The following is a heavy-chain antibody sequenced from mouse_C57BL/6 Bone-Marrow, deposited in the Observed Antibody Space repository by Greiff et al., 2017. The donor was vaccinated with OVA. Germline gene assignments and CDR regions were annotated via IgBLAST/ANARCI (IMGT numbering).Heavy chain of an antibody. CDR3: ARLGYGSSYWYFDV. CDR2: INPNNGGT. V-gene: IGHV1-26*01. CDR1: GYTFTDYY. J-gene: IGHJ1*03. Sequence: EVQLQQSGPELVKPGASVKISCKASGYTFTDYYMNWVKQSHGKSLEWIGDINPNNGGTSYNQKFKGKATLTVDKSSSTAYMELRSLTSEDSAVYYGARLGYGSSYWYFDVWGTGTTVTVSS. D-gene: IGHD1-1*01.